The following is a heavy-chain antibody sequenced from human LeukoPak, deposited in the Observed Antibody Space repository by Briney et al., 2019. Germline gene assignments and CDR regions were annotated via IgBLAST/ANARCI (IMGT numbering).Heavy chain of an antibody. CDR1: GFTFSSYD. Sequence: GGSLRLSCAASGFTFSSYDMHWVRQATGKGLEWVSAIGTAGDTYYPGSVKGRFTISRENAKNSLYLQMNSLRAGDTAVYYCARVGIYYGMDVWGQGTTVTVSS. CDR2: IGTAGDT. D-gene: IGHD1-14*01. J-gene: IGHJ6*02. CDR3: ARVGIYYGMDV. V-gene: IGHV3-13*01.